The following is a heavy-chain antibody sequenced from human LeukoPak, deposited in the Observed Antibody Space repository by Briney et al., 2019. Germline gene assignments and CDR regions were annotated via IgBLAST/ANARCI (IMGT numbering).Heavy chain of an antibody. CDR3: AREEGYNWNYVTGYYYYYYMDV. V-gene: IGHV4-4*07. CDR2: IYTSGST. J-gene: IGHJ6*03. Sequence: SETLSLACTVSGGSISSYYWSWIRQPAGKGLEWIGRIYTSGSTNYNPSLKSRVTMSVDTSKNQFSLKLSSVTAADTAVYYCAREEGYNWNYVTGYYYYYYMDVWGKGTTVTVSS. D-gene: IGHD1-7*01. CDR1: GGSISSYY.